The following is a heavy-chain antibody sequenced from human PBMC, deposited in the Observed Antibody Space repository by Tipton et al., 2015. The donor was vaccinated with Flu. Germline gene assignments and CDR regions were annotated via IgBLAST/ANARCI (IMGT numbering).Heavy chain of an antibody. CDR2: ISGGGHHT. D-gene: IGHD1-1*01. CDR3: ATWNGRDN. V-gene: IGHV3-23*01. J-gene: IGHJ4*02. CDR1: GFTFSSSA. Sequence: SLRLSCAASGFTFSSSAMNWVRQAPGKGLEWVSSISGGGHHTYYADSVKGRFTISRDYSKVYLQMNSLRAEDTAIYYCATWNGRDNWGQGTLVTVSS.